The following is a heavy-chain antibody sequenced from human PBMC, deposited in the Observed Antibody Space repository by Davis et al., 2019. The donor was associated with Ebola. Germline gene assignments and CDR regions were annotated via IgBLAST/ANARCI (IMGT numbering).Heavy chain of an antibody. V-gene: IGHV3-33*01. CDR1: GFNFRSYG. CDR2: IWYDGSRK. CDR3: AREGRRRCSGGSCYSDY. Sequence: GESLKISCAASGFNFRSYGMHWVRQAPDKGLEWVAVIWYDGSRKYYGDSVKGRFTISRDNSNNLLYLQMNSLRAEDTAVYYCAREGRRRCSGGSCYSDYWGQGTLVTVSS. J-gene: IGHJ4*02. D-gene: IGHD2-15*01.